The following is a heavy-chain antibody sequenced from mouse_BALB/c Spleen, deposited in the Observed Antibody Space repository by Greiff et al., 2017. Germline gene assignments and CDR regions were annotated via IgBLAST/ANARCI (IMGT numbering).Heavy chain of an antibody. CDR3: ARGGGTTPWFAY. J-gene: IGHJ3*01. CDR1: GFTFSSYA. CDR2: ISSGGST. D-gene: IGHD1-1*01. V-gene: IGHV5-6-5*01. Sequence: EVQVVESGGGLVKPGGSLKLSCAASGFTFSSYAMSWVRQTPEKRLEWVASISSGGSTYYPDSVKGRFTISRDNARNILYLQMSSLRSEDTAMYYCARGGGTTPWFAYWGQGTLVTVSA.